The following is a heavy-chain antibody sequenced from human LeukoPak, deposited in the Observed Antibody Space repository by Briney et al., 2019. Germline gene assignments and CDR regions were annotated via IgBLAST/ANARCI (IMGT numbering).Heavy chain of an antibody. CDR1: GFTLSTYA. V-gene: IGHV3-23*01. CDR3: ARDSTTGSSGWYGYFHH. J-gene: IGHJ1*01. D-gene: IGHD6-19*01. Sequence: GGSLRLSCAASGFTLSTYAMSWVRQTPGKGLEWVAATSSSDAGTYHADSVRGRFTISRDNSKNTLYLQMNSLRVEDTAVYYCARDSTTGSSGWYGYFHHWGQGTLVTVSS. CDR2: TSSSDAGT.